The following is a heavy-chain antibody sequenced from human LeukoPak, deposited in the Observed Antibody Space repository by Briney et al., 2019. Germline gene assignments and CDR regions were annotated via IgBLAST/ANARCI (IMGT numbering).Heavy chain of an antibody. Sequence: ASVKVSCKASGYTFTSYAMHWVRQAPGQRLEWMGWINAGNGNTKYSQKFQGRVTITRDTSASTAYMELSSLRSGDTAVYYCARSFIVVVPAAVDYRGQGTLVTVSS. V-gene: IGHV1-3*01. CDR1: GYTFTSYA. CDR2: INAGNGNT. J-gene: IGHJ4*02. D-gene: IGHD2-2*01. CDR3: ARSFIVVVPAAVDY.